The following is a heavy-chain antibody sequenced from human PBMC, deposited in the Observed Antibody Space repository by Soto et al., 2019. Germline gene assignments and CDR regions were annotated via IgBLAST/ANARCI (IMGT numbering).Heavy chain of an antibody. V-gene: IGHV3-7*01. Sequence: EVQLVESGGGVVQPGGSLRLSCATSGFTLSRYRMTWVRQVPGKGLEWVANINQDGTEKYYLASVKGRFTISRDNAKDSLDLQMNALSADDTAVYYCAKAPDGSGREYYCDYWGQGTLVTVSS. CDR1: GFTLSRYR. J-gene: IGHJ4*02. D-gene: IGHD3-10*01. CDR3: AKAPDGSGREYYCDY. CDR2: INQDGTEK.